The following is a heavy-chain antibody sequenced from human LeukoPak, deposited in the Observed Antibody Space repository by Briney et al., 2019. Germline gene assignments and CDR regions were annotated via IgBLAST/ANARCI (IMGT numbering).Heavy chain of an antibody. J-gene: IGHJ4*02. CDR2: IYTSGST. D-gene: IGHD7-27*01. CDR3: ARDLTGESSATFDY. V-gene: IGHV4-61*02. CDR1: GGSISSGSYY. Sequence: SETLSLTCTVSGGSISSGSYYWSWIRQPAGKGLEWIGRIYTSGSTNYNPSLKSRVTISVDTSKNQFSLKLSSVTAADTAVYYCARDLTGESSATFDYWGQGTLVTVSS.